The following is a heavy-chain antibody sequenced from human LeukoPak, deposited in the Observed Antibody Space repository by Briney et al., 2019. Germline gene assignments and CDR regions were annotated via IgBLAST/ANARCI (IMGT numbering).Heavy chain of an antibody. D-gene: IGHD6-19*01. V-gene: IGHV3-9*01. CDR3: AKDIDSSGWTGAFDI. Sequence: GGSLRLSCAASGFTFDDYAMHWVRQAPGKGLEWVAGINWKSDSIGYADTVKGRFTISRDNAKNSLYLQMNSLRAEDTALYYCAKDIDSSGWTGAFDIWGQGTMVTVSS. J-gene: IGHJ3*02. CDR2: INWKSDSI. CDR1: GFTFDDYA.